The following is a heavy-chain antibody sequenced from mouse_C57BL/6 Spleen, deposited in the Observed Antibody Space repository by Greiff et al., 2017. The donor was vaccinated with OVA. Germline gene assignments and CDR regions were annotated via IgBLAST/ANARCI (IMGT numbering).Heavy chain of an antibody. Sequence: QVQLQQPGAELAKPGASVKLSCKASGYTFTSYWMQWVKQRPGQGLEWIGEIDPSDSYTNYNQKFKGKATLTVDTSSSTAYMQLSSLTSEDSAVYYCARSHYYGSSYGAYWGQGTLVTVSA. CDR2: IDPSDSYT. J-gene: IGHJ3*01. CDR3: ARSHYYGSSYGAY. D-gene: IGHD1-1*01. V-gene: IGHV1-50*01. CDR1: GYTFTSYW.